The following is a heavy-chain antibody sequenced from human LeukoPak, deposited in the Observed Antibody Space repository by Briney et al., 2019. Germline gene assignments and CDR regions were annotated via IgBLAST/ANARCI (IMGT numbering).Heavy chain of an antibody. CDR3: ARDRTNFVDY. CDR1: GFTFKICG. V-gene: IGHV3-33*01. CDR2: IWNDGSTT. Sequence: AGGSLRLSCAASGFTFKICGMHWVRQAPAKGLEWVGVIWNDGSTTFYADSVRGRFTISRDNSKNTLYLQMNSLRAEDTAVYYCARDRTNFVDYWGQGTLVTVSS. D-gene: IGHD3-9*01. J-gene: IGHJ4*02.